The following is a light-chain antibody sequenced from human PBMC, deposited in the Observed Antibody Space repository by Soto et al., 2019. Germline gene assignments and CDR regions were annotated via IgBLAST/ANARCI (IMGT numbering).Light chain of an antibody. J-gene: IGLJ1*01. V-gene: IGLV2-14*01. CDR3: SSFTNNYSYV. Sequence: QSALTQPASVSGSPGQSITISCTGTSGEVGAYNYVSWYQQHPGKAPRLMIYDVSNRPSGASNPFSGSKSGNTASLTISGLQADDEADYYCSSFTNNYSYVFGTGTKVTVL. CDR1: SGEVGAYNY. CDR2: DVS.